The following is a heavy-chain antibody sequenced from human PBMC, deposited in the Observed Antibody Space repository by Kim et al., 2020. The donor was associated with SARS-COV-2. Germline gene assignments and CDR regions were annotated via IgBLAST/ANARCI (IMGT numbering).Heavy chain of an antibody. Sequence: GGSLRLSCAASGFTFSSYAMSWVRQAPGKGLEWVSAISGSGGSTYYADSVKGRFTISRDNSKNTLYLQMNSLRAEDTAVYYCAKGFDVLLWFGELSPSYFDYWGQGTLVTVSS. CDR2: ISGSGGST. CDR1: GFTFSSYA. V-gene: IGHV3-23*01. D-gene: IGHD3-10*01. CDR3: AKGFDVLLWFGELSPSYFDY. J-gene: IGHJ4*02.